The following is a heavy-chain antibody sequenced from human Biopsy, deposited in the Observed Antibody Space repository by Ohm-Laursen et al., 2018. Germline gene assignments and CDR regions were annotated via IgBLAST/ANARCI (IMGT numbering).Heavy chain of an antibody. D-gene: IGHD3-22*01. CDR2: LTWNSGTI. CDR1: GFTFDDYD. Sequence: SLRLSCAASGFTFDDYDMHWIRQAPGKGLEWVAGLTWNSGTIAYGGSVKGRFTISRDNAKNSLYLHMNSLRLDDTALYYCVRTFRNYDVLDSWGQGTLVTVSS. V-gene: IGHV3-9*01. CDR3: VRTFRNYDVLDS. J-gene: IGHJ1*01.